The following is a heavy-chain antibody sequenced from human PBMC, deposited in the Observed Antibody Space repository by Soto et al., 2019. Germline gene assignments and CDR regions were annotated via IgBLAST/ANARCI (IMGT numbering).Heavy chain of an antibody. Sequence: EVQLLESGGGLIHPGGSLRLSCVASGFRFSDHSMNWVRQAPGKGLEWVSYITSSGDSIYYADSVKGRFTVSRDNAKNSLFLQRNSLRDEDTAVYYFARLPKGSRVTSWGQGTLVTVSS. CDR3: ARLPKGSRVTS. J-gene: IGHJ4*02. D-gene: IGHD4-17*01. CDR2: ITSSGDSI. CDR1: GFRFSDHS. V-gene: IGHV3-48*02.